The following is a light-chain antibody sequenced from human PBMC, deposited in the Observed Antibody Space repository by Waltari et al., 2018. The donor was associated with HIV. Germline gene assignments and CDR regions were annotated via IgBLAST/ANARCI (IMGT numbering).Light chain of an antibody. CDR3: QQYDNLPIT. CDR1: QDISNY. J-gene: IGKJ5*01. CDR2: EAS. Sequence: DIQMTQCPSYLSASVGDRVTITCQASQDISNYLNWYQQKPGKAPKLLIYEASSLETGVPSRFSGSGSGTDFTFTISSLQPEDIATYFCQQYDNLPITFGQGTRLEI. V-gene: IGKV1-33*01.